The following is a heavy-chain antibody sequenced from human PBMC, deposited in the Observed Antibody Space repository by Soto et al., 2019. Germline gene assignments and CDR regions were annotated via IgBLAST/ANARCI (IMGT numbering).Heavy chain of an antibody. CDR3: ARGEAIGDAP. CDR1: GLTFSSYW. V-gene: IGHV3-7*01. D-gene: IGHD3-10*01. Sequence: EEQLVESGGGLVQPGGSLRLSCAASGLTFSSYWMTWVRQAPGKGLEWVANIREDGGEKNYVDSVKGRFTISRDNAKNSLYLQMNSLRVEDTAVYYCARGEAIGDAPWGQGTLVTVSS. J-gene: IGHJ5*02. CDR2: IREDGGEK.